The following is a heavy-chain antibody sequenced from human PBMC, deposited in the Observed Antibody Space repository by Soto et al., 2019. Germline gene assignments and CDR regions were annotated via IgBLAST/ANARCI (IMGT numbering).Heavy chain of an antibody. D-gene: IGHD1-26*01. V-gene: IGHV3-23*01. CDR1: GFTFRNYA. J-gene: IGHJ3*01. CDR2: ISSSGDAA. CDR3: AKDRMMGDPLGFDV. Sequence: EVQLLESGGGVVETGGSLSLSCEVSGFTFRNYAMSWVRQAPGKGLEWVSSISSSGDAAYHADSVKGRFTISRDNAKNTLYLQLNSLRAEDTAVYYCAKDRMMGDPLGFDVWGQGTLVSVSS.